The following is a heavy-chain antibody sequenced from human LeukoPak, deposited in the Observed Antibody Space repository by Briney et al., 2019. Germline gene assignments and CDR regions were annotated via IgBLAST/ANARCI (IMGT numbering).Heavy chain of an antibody. CDR1: GGLVRGGKW. D-gene: IGHD5-24*01. Sequence: SETLYVNYAGPGGLVRGGKWGCLVRHSPWEGLERRGELYPSGSTNYNPSLKSRVTVSVDKSKNQFSLKLGSVTAADAAVYYCATLNTDGWYFDNWGQGTLVTVSS. CDR3: ATLNTDGWYFDN. J-gene: IGHJ4*02. V-gene: IGHV4-4*02. CDR2: LYPSGST.